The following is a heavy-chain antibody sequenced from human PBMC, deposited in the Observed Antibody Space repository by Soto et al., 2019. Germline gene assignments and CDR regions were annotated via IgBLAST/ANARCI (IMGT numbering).Heavy chain of an antibody. D-gene: IGHD3-3*01. J-gene: IGHJ4*02. Sequence: SETLSLTCTVSGGSISSSSYYWGWIRQPPGKGLEWIGSIYYSGSTYYNPSLKSRVTISVDTSKNQFSLKLSSVTAADTAVYYCVVTELTYYDFWSGYYLSFDYWGQGTLVTVSS. CDR1: GGSISSSSYY. CDR3: VVTELTYYDFWSGYYLSFDY. V-gene: IGHV4-39*01. CDR2: IYYSGST.